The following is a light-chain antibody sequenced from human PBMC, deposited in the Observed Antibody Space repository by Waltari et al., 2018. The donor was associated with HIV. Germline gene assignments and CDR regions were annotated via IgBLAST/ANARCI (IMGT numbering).Light chain of an antibody. CDR3: SSYTSSSTFYVV. CDR1: STDVGGYNY. CDR2: DVS. V-gene: IGLV2-14*01. J-gene: IGLJ2*01. Sequence: QSALTQPASVSGSPGQSITISCTGTSTDVGGYNYVSWYQQHPGKAPNLMIYDVSNRPSGVSNRFSGSKSGNTASLTISGLQAEDEADYYCSSYTSSSTFYVVFGGGTKLTVL.